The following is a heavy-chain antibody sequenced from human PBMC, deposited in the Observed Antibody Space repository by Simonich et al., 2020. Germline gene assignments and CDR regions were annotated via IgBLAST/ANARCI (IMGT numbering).Heavy chain of an antibody. V-gene: IGHV3-23*01. J-gene: IGHJ4*02. Sequence: EVQLLESGGGLVQPGGSLRLSCAASGFTFSSYAMSWGRPAPGKGRELVSAISGSGGSTYYADSVKGRFTISRDNSKNTLYLQMNSLRAEDTAVYYCATYYFDYWGQGTLVTVSS. CDR1: GFTFSSYA. CDR3: ATYYFDY. CDR2: ISGSGGST.